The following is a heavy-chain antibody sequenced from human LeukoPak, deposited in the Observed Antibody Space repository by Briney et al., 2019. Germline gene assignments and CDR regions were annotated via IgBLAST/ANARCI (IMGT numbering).Heavy chain of an antibody. D-gene: IGHD3-22*01. CDR3: AKAFDHYDSSGYPYNWFDP. CDR2: ISGSGGST. Sequence: GGSLRLSCAASGFTFSSYAMSWVRQAPGKGLEWVSAISGSGGSTYFAASVKGRLTISRDNSKNTLYLQMNSLRAEDTAVYYCAKAFDHYDSSGYPYNWFDPWGQGTLVTVSS. CDR1: GFTFSSYA. J-gene: IGHJ5*02. V-gene: IGHV3-23*01.